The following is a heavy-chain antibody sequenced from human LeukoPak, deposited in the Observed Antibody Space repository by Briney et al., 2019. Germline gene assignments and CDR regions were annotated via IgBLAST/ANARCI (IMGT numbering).Heavy chain of an antibody. CDR1: GGSFSGYY. CDR3: ARGGRWQLAFFDY. D-gene: IGHD6-6*01. CDR2: INHSGST. Sequence: PSETLSLTCAVYGGSFSGYYWSWIRQPTGKGLEWIGEINHSGSTNYNPSLKSRVTISVDTSKNQFSLKLSSVTAADTAVYYCARGGRWQLAFFDYWGQGTLVTVSS. V-gene: IGHV4-34*01. J-gene: IGHJ4*02.